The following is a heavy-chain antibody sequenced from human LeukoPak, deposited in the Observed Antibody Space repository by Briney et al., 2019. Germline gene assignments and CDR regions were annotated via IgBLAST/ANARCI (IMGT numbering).Heavy chain of an antibody. Sequence: GGSLRLSCAASGFTVSSNYMSWVRQAPGKGLEWVSVIYSGGSTYYADSVMGRFTISRDNSKNTLYLQMNSLRAEDTAVYYCARSYTVATIHVQYYYGMDVWGKGTTVTVSS. CDR2: IYSGGST. D-gene: IGHD5-12*01. CDR1: GFTVSSNY. V-gene: IGHV3-53*01. CDR3: ARSYTVATIHVQYYYGMDV. J-gene: IGHJ6*04.